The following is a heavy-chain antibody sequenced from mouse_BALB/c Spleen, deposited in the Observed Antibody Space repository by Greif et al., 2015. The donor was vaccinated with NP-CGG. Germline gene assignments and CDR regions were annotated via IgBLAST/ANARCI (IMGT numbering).Heavy chain of an antibody. CDR2: IYPGDGDT. Sequence: QVQLKHSGAELVRPGSSVKISCKASGHAFSSYWMNWVKQRPGQGLEWIGQIYPGDGDTNYNGKFKGKATLTADKSSSTAYMQLSSLTSEDSAVYFCARYDYDYYAMDYWGQGTSVTVSS. CDR1: GHAFSSYW. CDR3: ARYDYDYYAMDY. V-gene: IGHV1-80*01. J-gene: IGHJ4*01. D-gene: IGHD2-4*01.